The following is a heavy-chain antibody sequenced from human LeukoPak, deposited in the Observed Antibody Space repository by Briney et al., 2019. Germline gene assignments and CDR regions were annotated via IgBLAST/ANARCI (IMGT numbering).Heavy chain of an antibody. CDR2: INPTGGST. D-gene: IGHD6-13*01. CDR3: ARDRVIPAAGSFDY. CDR1: GYTFTSYY. V-gene: IGHV1-46*01. J-gene: IGHJ4*02. Sequence: ASVKVSCKASGYTFTSYYMHWVRQAPGQGLEWMGIINPTGGSTTYAQRFQGRVTMTRDTSTSTVYMELRSLRSEDTAVYYCARDRVIPAAGSFDYWGQGTLVTVSS.